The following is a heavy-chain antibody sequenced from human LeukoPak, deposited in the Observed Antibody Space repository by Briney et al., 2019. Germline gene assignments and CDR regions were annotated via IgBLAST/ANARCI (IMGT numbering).Heavy chain of an antibody. D-gene: IGHD2-15*01. CDR1: GITFSDYG. CDR2: IRHEGNDE. CDR3: AREYCSGGGCYLYYYYYYMDV. J-gene: IGHJ6*03. V-gene: IGHV3-30*02. Sequence: GGSLRLSCAASGITFSDYGMHWVRQAPDKGLEWVAFIRHEGNDEYYADSVKGRFTISRDNSKNTLYLQMNSLRAEDTAVYYCAREYCSGGGCYLYYYYYYMDVWGKGTAVTVSS.